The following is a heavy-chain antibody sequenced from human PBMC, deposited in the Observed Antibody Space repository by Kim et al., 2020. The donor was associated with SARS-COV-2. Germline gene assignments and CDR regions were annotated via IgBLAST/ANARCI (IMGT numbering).Heavy chain of an antibody. J-gene: IGHJ4*02. V-gene: IGHV3-7*03. Sequence: YVDFGNGRFTISRDNAKNSLYLQMNSLRAEDTAVYYCARDWQQLVPYFDYWGQGTLVTVSS. CDR3: ARDWQQLVPYFDY. D-gene: IGHD6-13*01.